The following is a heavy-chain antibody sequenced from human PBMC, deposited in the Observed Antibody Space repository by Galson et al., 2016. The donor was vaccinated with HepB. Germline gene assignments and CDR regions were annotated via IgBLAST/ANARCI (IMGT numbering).Heavy chain of an antibody. CDR2: IWYSGKSK. J-gene: IGHJ6*02. V-gene: IGHV3-33*03. CDR3: ARESARSSGWEHLYYYGMDV. CDR1: GFDFGSHG. Sequence: SLRLSCAASGFDFGSHGMHWVRQAPGKGLEWVALIWYSGKSKFYSDSVRGRFTISRDNSRKTVFLGMNSLGIEDTGRYYCARESARSSGWEHLYYYGMDVWGRGTTVIVSS. D-gene: IGHD6-25*01.